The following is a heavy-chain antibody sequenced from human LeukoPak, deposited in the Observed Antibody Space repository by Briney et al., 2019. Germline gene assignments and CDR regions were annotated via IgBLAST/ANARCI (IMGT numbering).Heavy chain of an antibody. CDR3: AKDGYYESSGYSYFDY. CDR1: GFTFSSYA. D-gene: IGHD3-22*01. Sequence: PGGSLRLSCAASGFTFSSYAMSWVRQAPGKGLEWVSAISGSGGITHYADSVKGRFTISRDNSKNTLSLQMNSLRAEDTAVYYCAKDGYYESSGYSYFDYWGQGTLVTVPS. J-gene: IGHJ4*02. CDR2: ISGSGGIT. V-gene: IGHV3-23*01.